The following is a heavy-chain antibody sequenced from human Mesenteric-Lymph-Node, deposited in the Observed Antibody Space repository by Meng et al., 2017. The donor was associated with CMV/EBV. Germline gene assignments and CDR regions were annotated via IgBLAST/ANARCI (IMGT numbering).Heavy chain of an antibody. CDR1: GDSISNSTYY. V-gene: IGHV4-39*01. D-gene: IGHD3-22*01. CDR2: VHHSGTP. J-gene: IGHJ4*02. Sequence: QLPASGPGLVKPSEPLSLSCIVSGDSISNSTYYWTWIRQPPGKGLEWIGSVHHSGTPYYNPSLKGRLTISVDTSANLFSLRLTTVTAADTATYYCARRGNYDSDYSEYWGQGTLVTASS. CDR3: ARRGNYDSDYSEY.